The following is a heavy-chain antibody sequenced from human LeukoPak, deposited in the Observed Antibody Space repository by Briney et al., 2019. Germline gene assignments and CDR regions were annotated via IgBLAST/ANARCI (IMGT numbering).Heavy chain of an antibody. Sequence: QPGGSLRLSCAASGFTFSSYGMHWVRQAPGKGLEWVAVISYDGSNKYYADSVKGRFTISRDNSKNTLYLQMNSLRAEDTAVYYCAKDTITMVRGVIITRSPTDYWGQGTLVTVSS. CDR1: GFTFSSYG. CDR3: AKDTITMVRGVIITRSPTDY. D-gene: IGHD3-10*01. J-gene: IGHJ4*02. CDR2: ISYDGSNK. V-gene: IGHV3-30*18.